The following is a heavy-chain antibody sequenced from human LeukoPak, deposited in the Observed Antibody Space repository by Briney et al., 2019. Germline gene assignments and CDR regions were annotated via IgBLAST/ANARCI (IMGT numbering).Heavy chain of an antibody. CDR1: SGSLTSYY. J-gene: IGHJ4*01. V-gene: IGHV4-59*01. CDR3: AGAPNRHFFDY. CDR2: IYYTGTT. Sequence: SETLSLTCTVSSGSLTSYYWSWIRQPPGKDLEYIGHIYYTGTTDYNPSLTSRVTMSVDTSKNQFSLRLISVTASDTAVYFCAGAPNRHFFDYWGHGTLVAVSS.